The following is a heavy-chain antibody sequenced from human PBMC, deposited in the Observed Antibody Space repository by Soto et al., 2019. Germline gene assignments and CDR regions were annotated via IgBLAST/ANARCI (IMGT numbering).Heavy chain of an antibody. D-gene: IGHD3-10*01. CDR2: IYYSGST. CDR3: ARAPAYYYGSGNRWWSDP. V-gene: IGHV4-59*01. CDR1: GGSISSYY. Sequence: SETLSLTCTVSGGSISSYYWSWIRQPPGKGLEWIGYIYYSGSTNYNPSLKSRVTISVDTSKNQFSLKLSSVTAADTAVYYCARAPAYYYGSGNRWWSDPWGQGPLVTVSS. J-gene: IGHJ5*02.